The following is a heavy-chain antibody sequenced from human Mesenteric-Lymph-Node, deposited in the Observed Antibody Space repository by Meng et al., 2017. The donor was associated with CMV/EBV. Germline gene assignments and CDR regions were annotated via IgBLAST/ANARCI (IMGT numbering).Heavy chain of an antibody. CDR2: INHSGST. Sequence: QVQLQQWAVGLLNPSAPLTLTFAVYGGSFSGYYWSWIRQPPWKGLEWIGEINHSGSTNYNPSLKSRVTISVDTSKNQFSLKLSSVTAADTAVYYCARHQRWLKSEGGFNYWGQGTLVTVSS. V-gene: IGHV4-34*01. J-gene: IGHJ4*02. CDR3: ARHQRWLKSEGGFNY. CDR1: GGSFSGYY. D-gene: IGHD4-23*01.